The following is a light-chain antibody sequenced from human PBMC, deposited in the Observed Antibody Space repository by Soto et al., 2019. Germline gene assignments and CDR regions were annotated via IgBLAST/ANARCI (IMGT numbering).Light chain of an antibody. V-gene: IGLV1-51*02. CDR1: NSNIENNF. J-gene: IGLJ3*02. CDR3: GTWDVSLRGV. CDR2: ENN. Sequence: QSVLTQPPSVSAAPGQKVTISCSGSNSNIENNFVSWYQQLPGAAPKLLIYENNKRPSGIPDRFSGSKSGTSATPDITGLQTGDEGLYFCGTWDVSLRGVFGGGTQLTVL.